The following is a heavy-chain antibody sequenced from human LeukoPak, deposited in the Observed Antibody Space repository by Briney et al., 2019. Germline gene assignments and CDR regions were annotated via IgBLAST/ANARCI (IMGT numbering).Heavy chain of an antibody. Sequence: GASVKVSFKASGYTFTTYDISWVRQAPGQGLEWMGWISTYNGNTNYAQKLQGRVTMTTDTSTSTAYMDLGSLRSDDSAVYYCARMRDSNAGNYFDYWGQGTLVTVSS. CDR3: ARMRDSNAGNYFDY. J-gene: IGHJ4*02. CDR2: ISTYNGNT. V-gene: IGHV1-18*01. D-gene: IGHD3-10*01. CDR1: GYTFTTYD.